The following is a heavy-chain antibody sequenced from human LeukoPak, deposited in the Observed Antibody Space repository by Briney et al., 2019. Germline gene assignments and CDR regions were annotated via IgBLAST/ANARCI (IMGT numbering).Heavy chain of an antibody. V-gene: IGHV1-18*01. CDR1: GYTFTSYG. Sequence: ASVKVSCKASGYTFTSYGISWVRQAPGQGLEWMGWISAYNGNTNYAQKLQGRVTMTTDTSTSTAYMELRSLRSDDTAVYYCATGTRGYSGHDYFYWGQGTLVTVSS. D-gene: IGHD5-12*01. CDR3: ATGTRGYSGHDYFY. J-gene: IGHJ4*02. CDR2: ISAYNGNT.